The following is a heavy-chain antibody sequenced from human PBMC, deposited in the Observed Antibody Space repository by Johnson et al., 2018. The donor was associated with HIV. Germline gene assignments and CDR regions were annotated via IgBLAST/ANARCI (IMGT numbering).Heavy chain of an antibody. D-gene: IGHD6-13*01. J-gene: IGHJ3*02. CDR3: AREGPYSSRCGALDI. Sequence: VQLVESGGGVVQPGRSLRLSCAASGFSFSPYALHWVRQTPGKGLEWVAVISHDGSKKYYADSVEGRFTISRDNSKNTLYLQMHSLRLEDTAVYYCAREGPYSSRCGALDIWGQGTMVTVSS. CDR1: GFSFSPYA. V-gene: IGHV3-30*04. CDR2: ISHDGSKK.